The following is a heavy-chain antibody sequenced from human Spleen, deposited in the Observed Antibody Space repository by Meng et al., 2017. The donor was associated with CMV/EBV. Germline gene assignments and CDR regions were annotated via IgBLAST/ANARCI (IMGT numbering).Heavy chain of an antibody. V-gene: IGHV1-24*01. J-gene: IGHJ4*02. Sequence: LTELSMHWVRKAPGKGLEWMGGFDPEDGETIYAQKFQGRITLTEDTSTDTAYMELSSLRSDDTAVYYCAAARPYYDFWSAKKSYFDYWGQGTLVTVSS. CDR1: LTELS. CDR2: FDPEDGET. CDR3: AAARPYYDFWSAKKSYFDY. D-gene: IGHD3-3*01.